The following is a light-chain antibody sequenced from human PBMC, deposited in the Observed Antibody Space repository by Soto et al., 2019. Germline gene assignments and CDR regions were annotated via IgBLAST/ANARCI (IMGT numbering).Light chain of an antibody. V-gene: IGKV3-20*01. CDR1: QSVSSTY. Sequence: EIVLTQSPGTLSLSPGERVTLSCSASQSVSSTYLAWYQQKVGQAPRLLIYGASSRAAGIPDRFSGSGSGTEFTLTISRLEPEDFAVYYCQQYDSSPCTFGQGTKLEIK. J-gene: IGKJ2*02. CDR3: QQYDSSPCT. CDR2: GAS.